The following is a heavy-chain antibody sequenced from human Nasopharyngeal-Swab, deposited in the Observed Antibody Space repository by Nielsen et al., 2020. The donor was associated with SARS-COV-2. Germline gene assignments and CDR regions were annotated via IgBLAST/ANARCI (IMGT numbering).Heavy chain of an antibody. J-gene: IGHJ5*02. D-gene: IGHD3-22*01. Sequence: SETLSLTCSVSGSFLSSGYYWGWICQSPRKGLEWIGSLSHRGNTYYNPSLKSRVTMSLDTSKNQFSLNLRSVTAADTAVYYCARDYYYDSSGPYIPWGQGIRVTVSS. CDR1: GSFLSSGYY. CDR2: LSHRGNT. V-gene: IGHV4-38-2*02. CDR3: ARDYYYDSSGPYIP.